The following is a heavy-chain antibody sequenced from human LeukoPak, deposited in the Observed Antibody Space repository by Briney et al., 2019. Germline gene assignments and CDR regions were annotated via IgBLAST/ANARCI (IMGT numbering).Heavy chain of an antibody. V-gene: IGHV4-39*07. Sequence: SETLSLTCTVSGGSISSSTYYWGWIRQPPGKGLEWIGSIYYGGSTYCNPSLKSRVTITIDMSNHQLSLKLGSLAAADTSLYYCAGASPWMGVYVDQVDDAFDIWAKGQWSPSLQ. D-gene: IGHD4-17*01. J-gene: IGHJ3*02. CDR1: GGSISSSTYY. CDR2: IYYGGST. CDR3: AGASPWMGVYVDQVDDAFDI.